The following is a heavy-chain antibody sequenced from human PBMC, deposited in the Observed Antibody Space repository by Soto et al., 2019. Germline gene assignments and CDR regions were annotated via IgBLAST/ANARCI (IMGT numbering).Heavy chain of an antibody. Sequence: QVQLVESGGGVVQPGRSLRLSCAASGFTFSSYGMHWVRQAPGXXXXWVAVIWYDGSNKYYADSXXGRFTXSXEXSXXXXXXXXXXXXXXXXXXXXXXXXXXXXXXXXGSSWGQGTTVTVSS. D-gene: IGHD1-1*01. CDR3: XXXXXXXXXXXGSS. CDR2: IWYDGSNK. CDR1: GFTFSSYG. J-gene: IGHJ6*02. V-gene: IGHV3-33*01.